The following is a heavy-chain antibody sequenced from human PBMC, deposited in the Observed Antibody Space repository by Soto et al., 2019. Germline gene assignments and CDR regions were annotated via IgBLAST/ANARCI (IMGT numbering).Heavy chain of an antibody. V-gene: IGHV4-4*07. CDR1: GGAISTYY. CDR2: IYGSGST. CDR3: ARGQRFSDWFDP. J-gene: IGHJ5*02. D-gene: IGHD3-3*01. Sequence: QVHLQESGPGLVKPSETLSLTCTVSGGAISTYYWTWIRQPAGKGLEWIGRIYGSGSTKYNPSLQSRVTMSLDTSNNQFSLRLTSVTAADTAVYSCARGQRFSDWFDPWGQGTLVTVSS.